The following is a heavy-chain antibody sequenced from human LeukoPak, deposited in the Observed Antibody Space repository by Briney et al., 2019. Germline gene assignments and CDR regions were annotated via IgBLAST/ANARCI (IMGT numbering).Heavy chain of an antibody. CDR3: ARYDVDMATNN. J-gene: IGHJ4*02. CDR2: IYYRGST. V-gene: IGHV4-59*07. Sequence: AVPLTLTCTVSVGLISRHYWTWIRQPPGKGLEWIGYIYYRGSTNYHPTLQSRVTISVDTSKNQFSLKVTSVTAADTTIYYCARYDVDMATNNWGQGTLVTVSS. CDR1: VGLISRHY. D-gene: IGHD5-24*01.